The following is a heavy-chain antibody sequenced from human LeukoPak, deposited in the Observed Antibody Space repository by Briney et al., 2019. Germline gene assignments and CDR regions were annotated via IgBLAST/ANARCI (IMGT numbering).Heavy chain of an antibody. J-gene: IGHJ4*02. D-gene: IGHD2-2*02. V-gene: IGHV1-24*01. CDR3: ATLYCSSTSCYKGFDY. Sequence: GASVKVSCKVSGYTLTELSMHWVRQAPGKGLEWMGGFDPEDGETIYAQEFQGRVTMTEDTSTDTAYMELSSLRSEDTAVYYCATLYCSSTSCYKGFDYWGQGTLVTVSS. CDR2: FDPEDGET. CDR1: GYTLTELS.